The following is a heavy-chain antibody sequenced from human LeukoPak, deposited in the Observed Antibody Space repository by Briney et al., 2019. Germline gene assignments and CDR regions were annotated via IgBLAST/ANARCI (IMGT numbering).Heavy chain of an antibody. CDR2: ISWNSGSI. V-gene: IGHV3-9*01. CDR3: AKTPYYDSSGNWYFDL. D-gene: IGHD3-22*01. Sequence: GGSLRLSCAASGFTFDDYAMHWVRQAPGKGLEWVSGISWNSGSIGYADSLKGRFTISRDNAKNSLYLQMNSLRAEDTALYYCAKTPYYDSSGNWYFDLWGRGTLVTVSS. CDR1: GFTFDDYA. J-gene: IGHJ2*01.